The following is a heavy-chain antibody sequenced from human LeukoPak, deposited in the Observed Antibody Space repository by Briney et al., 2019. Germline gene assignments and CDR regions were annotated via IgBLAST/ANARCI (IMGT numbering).Heavy chain of an antibody. CDR3: ARVDRYHYYLDV. V-gene: IGHV1-69*05. CDR2: IMPLFNTA. CDR1: GGTFSSYS. J-gene: IGHJ6*03. Sequence: GSPVKVSCKASGGTFSSYSITWVRQAPGQGLEWMGGIMPLFNTASYAQQFQGRVTITTDESTSTAYMELSSLRFEDTAMYYCARVDRYHYYLDVWGKGTTVTVSS.